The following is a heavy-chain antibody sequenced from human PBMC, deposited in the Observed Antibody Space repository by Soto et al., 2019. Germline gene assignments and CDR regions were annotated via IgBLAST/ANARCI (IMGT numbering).Heavy chain of an antibody. J-gene: IGHJ4*02. Sequence: QPGGSLRLSCAASGFTFSSYGMHWVRQAPGKGLEWVAVISYDGSNKYYADSVKGRFTISRDNSKNTLYLQMNSLRAEDTAVYYCAKASGGYSYGSYFDYWGQGTLVTVSS. CDR2: ISYDGSNK. CDR1: GFTFSSYG. D-gene: IGHD5-18*01. CDR3: AKASGGYSYGSYFDY. V-gene: IGHV3-30*18.